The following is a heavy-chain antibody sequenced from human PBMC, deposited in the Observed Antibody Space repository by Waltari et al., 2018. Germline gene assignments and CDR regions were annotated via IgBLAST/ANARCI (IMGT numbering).Heavy chain of an antibody. Sequence: EVQLVESGGGLVQPGGSLRLSCSGSGFTFTNHWMSWVRQAPGKGPEWVDSIKQDGSEKYYVDSRKGRFTISRENAKNSLSLQMDSLRAEDTAVYFCARGVTTVEYWGQGTLVTVSS. D-gene: IGHD2-21*02. V-gene: IGHV3-7*04. CDR1: GFTFTNHW. CDR3: ARGVTTVEY. J-gene: IGHJ4*02. CDR2: IKQDGSEK.